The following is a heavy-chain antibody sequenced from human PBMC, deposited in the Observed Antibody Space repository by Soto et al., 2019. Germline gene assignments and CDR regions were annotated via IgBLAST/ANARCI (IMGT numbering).Heavy chain of an antibody. Sequence: GGSLRLSCAASGFTFTKYAMSWVRQAPGKGLEWVSVISGSGGSTSYADSVKGRFTISRDSSKNTLYLQMNSLRAEDTAVYYCAKSIVVVAAAGDCFDYWGQGILVTVSS. CDR1: GFTFTKYA. J-gene: IGHJ4*02. CDR2: ISGSGGST. V-gene: IGHV3-23*01. D-gene: IGHD2-15*01. CDR3: AKSIVVVAAAGDCFDY.